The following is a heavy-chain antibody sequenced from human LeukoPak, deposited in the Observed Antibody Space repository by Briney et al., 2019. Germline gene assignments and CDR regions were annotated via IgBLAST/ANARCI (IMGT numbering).Heavy chain of an antibody. CDR3: ARGDCSSTSCYPYYYYYGMDV. D-gene: IGHD2-2*01. Sequence: KTSQTLSLTCTVSGGSISSGGYYWSWLHPHPGKGLESIGYIYCSGSTYYNPSLKSRVTISVDTSKNQFSLKLSSVTAADTAVYYCARGDCSSTSCYPYYYYYGMDVWGQGTTVTVSS. V-gene: IGHV4-31*03. CDR2: IYCSGST. CDR1: GGSISSGGYY. J-gene: IGHJ6*02.